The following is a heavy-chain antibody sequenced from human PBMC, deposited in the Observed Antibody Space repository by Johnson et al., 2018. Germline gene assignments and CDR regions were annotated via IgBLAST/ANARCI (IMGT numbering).Heavy chain of an antibody. Sequence: VQLVESGGGLVQPGRSLRLSCAASGFSFHDYVMHWVRQAPGKGLEWVSGISWNGDSIGYADSVKGRFTISRDNAKNSLYLQMNTLRAEDTAVYYCTKDRAWDSSVYYPEYFRHWGQGTLVIVSS. J-gene: IGHJ1*01. CDR3: TKDRAWDSSVYYPEYFRH. CDR2: ISWNGDSI. V-gene: IGHV3-9*01. D-gene: IGHD3-22*01. CDR1: GFSFHDYV.